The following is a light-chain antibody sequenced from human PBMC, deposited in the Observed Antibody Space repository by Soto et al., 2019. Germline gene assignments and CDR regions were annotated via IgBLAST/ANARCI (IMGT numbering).Light chain of an antibody. CDR2: GAS. CDR1: QSVSSN. CDR3: QQYNNWPPIT. V-gene: IGKV3-15*01. Sequence: IVLTQYPGTLSSFPGYRATLSCRASQSVSSNLAWYQQTPGQAPRLLIYGASTRATGIPARFSGSGSGTEFTLTISSLQSEDFAVYYCQQYNNWPPITFGQGTRLEIK. J-gene: IGKJ5*01.